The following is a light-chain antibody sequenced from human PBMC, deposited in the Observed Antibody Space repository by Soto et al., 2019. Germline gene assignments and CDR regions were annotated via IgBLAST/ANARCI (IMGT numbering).Light chain of an antibody. Sequence: DIQLTQSPSFLSASVGDRVTITCRARQGISSYLAWYQQKPGKAPKLLIYAASTLQSGVPSRFSGSGSGTEFILTISSLQPEDFETYYCQQLNSYRITFGQGTRLEIK. V-gene: IGKV1-9*01. CDR1: QGISSY. J-gene: IGKJ5*01. CDR3: QQLNSYRIT. CDR2: AAS.